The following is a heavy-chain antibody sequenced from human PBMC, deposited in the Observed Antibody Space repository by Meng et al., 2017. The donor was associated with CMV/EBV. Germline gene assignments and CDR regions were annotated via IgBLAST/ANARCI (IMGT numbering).Heavy chain of an antibody. CDR3: ARHCDYDDY. V-gene: IGHV1-2*02. CDR2: INPNSGGT. J-gene: IGHJ4*02. Sequence: QVQLGQSGAEGKKPGASVMGSCKASGDTFTGYDMHVVRQAPGQGLEWMGWINPNSGGTNYAQKFQGRVTMTRDTSISTAYMELSRLRSDDTAVYYCARHCDYDDYWGQGTLVTVSS. D-gene: IGHD2-21*01. CDR1: GDTFTGYD.